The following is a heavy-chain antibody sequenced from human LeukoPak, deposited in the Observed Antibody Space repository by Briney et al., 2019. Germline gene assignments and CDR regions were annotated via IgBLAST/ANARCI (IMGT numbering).Heavy chain of an antibody. CDR3: ARVSSSGWYGSDYFDY. J-gene: IGHJ4*02. CDR2: IYTSGST. V-gene: IGHV4-61*02. Sequence: SETLSLTCTVSGGSISSSSYYWSWIRQPAGKGLEWIGRIYTSGSTNYNPSLRSRVTMSVDTSKNQFSLKLSSVTAADTAVYYCARVSSSGWYGSDYFDYWGQGTLVTVSS. D-gene: IGHD6-19*01. CDR1: GGSISSSSYY.